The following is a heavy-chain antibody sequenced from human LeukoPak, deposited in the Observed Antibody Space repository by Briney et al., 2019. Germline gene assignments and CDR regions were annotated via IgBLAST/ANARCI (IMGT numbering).Heavy chain of an antibody. V-gene: IGHV3-23*01. CDR2: ISGSGGST. CDR1: GFTFSNYA. Sequence: GGSLRLSCAASGFTFSNYAMSWVRRAPGKGLEWVSGISGSGGSTYYADSVKGRFTISRDNSKNTLYLQMNSLRAEDTAVYYCAKLRADHDAFDIWGQGTMATVSS. CDR3: AKLRADHDAFDI. J-gene: IGHJ3*02.